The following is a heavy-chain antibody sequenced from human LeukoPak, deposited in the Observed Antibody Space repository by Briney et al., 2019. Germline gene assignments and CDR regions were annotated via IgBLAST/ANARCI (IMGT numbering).Heavy chain of an antibody. Sequence: PSETLSLTCAVYGGSFSAYYWTWVRQPPGMGLEWIGEIKQSENTNYNPSLKSRVTISVDTSKNQISLKLTSVTAADTAVYYCAREGLTNAYNPLGYWGQGSLDPVSS. J-gene: IGHJ4*02. CDR3: AREGLTNAYNPLGY. CDR1: GGSFSAYY. V-gene: IGHV4-34*01. CDR2: IKQSENT. D-gene: IGHD5-24*01.